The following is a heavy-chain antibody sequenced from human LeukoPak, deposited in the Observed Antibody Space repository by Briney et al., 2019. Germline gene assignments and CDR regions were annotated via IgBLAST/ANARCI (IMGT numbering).Heavy chain of an antibody. V-gene: IGHV3-30*18. Sequence: EGSLRLSCAASGFTFSSYGMHWVRQAPGKGLEWVAVISYDGSNKYYADSVKGRFTISRDNPKNTLYLQMNSLRAEDTAVYYCAKDITAAAGTEYFQHWGQGTLVTVSS. D-gene: IGHD6-13*01. CDR3: AKDITAAAGTEYFQH. J-gene: IGHJ1*01. CDR1: GFTFSSYG. CDR2: ISYDGSNK.